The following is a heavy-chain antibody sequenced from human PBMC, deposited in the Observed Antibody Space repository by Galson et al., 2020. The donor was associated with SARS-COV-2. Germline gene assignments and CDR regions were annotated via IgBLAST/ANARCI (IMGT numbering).Heavy chain of an antibody. J-gene: IGHJ5*02. V-gene: IGHV4-30-4*01. CDR2: IYSSGST. D-gene: IGHD2-15*01. Sequence: SETLSLTCTVSGGSISSGDYYWSWIRQPPGKGLEWIGYIYSSGSTYYNPSLKSRVTISVDTSKNQFSLKLSSVTAADTAVYYCARDDPPGYCSGGSCYSGFDPWGQGTLVTVSS. CDR1: GGSISSGDYY. CDR3: ARDDPPGYCSGGSCYSGFDP.